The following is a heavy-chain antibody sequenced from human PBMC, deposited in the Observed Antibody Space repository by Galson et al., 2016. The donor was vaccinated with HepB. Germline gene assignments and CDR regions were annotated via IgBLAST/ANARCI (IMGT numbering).Heavy chain of an antibody. J-gene: IGHJ4*02. CDR1: GFTFSSYA. V-gene: IGHV3-23*01. D-gene: IGHD5-24*01. Sequence: SLRLSCAGSGFTFSSYAMSWVRQAPGKGLECVSGTSGSGGRTYYADSVEGRFSISRDNYKNTLYLQMNSLRAADTAVYYCARVRGNGYNFASDYWGQGTLVTVSS. CDR3: ARVRGNGYNFASDY. CDR2: TSGSGGRT.